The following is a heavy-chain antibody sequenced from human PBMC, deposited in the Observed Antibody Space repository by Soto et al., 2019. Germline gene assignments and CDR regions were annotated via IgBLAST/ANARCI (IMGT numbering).Heavy chain of an antibody. D-gene: IGHD2-8*01. CDR3: ARFIFFCANGVCWLYYYGMEV. Sequence: GASVKVSCKASGYTFTSYGISWVRQAPGQGLEWMGWISAYNGNTNYAQKLQGRVTMTTDTSTSTAYMELRSLRSDDTAEYYCARFIFFCANGVCWLYYYGMEVWGKGTRVTVSS. CDR2: ISAYNGNT. V-gene: IGHV1-18*01. J-gene: IGHJ6*04. CDR1: GYTFTSYG.